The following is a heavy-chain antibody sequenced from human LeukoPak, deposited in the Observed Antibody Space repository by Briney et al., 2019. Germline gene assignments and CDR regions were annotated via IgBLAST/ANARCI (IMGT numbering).Heavy chain of an antibody. J-gene: IGHJ4*02. CDR2: IYICGST. Sequence: SETLSLTCTVSGGSISSYYWSWLRQPAGKGLEWIGRIYICGSTNYNPSLTSRVTMPVDTSKNQFSLKLSSVAAAGTAVYYCARVVGASIDYWGQGTLVTVSS. CDR3: ARVVGASIDY. V-gene: IGHV4-4*07. CDR1: GGSISSYY. D-gene: IGHD1-26*01.